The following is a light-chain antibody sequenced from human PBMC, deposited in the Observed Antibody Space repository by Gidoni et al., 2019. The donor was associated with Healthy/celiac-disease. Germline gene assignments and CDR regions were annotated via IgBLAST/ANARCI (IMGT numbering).Light chain of an antibody. J-gene: IGKJ1*01. CDR2: GAS. Sequence: EIVTSPSPATRSVSPGERATLPSRASQSVSSNLAWYQQKPGQAPRLLIYGASTRPTGIPARFSGSGSGTEFTLTISSLQSEDFAVYYCQQYNNWWTFGQGTKVEIK. V-gene: IGKV3-15*01. CDR1: QSVSSN. CDR3: QQYNNWWT.